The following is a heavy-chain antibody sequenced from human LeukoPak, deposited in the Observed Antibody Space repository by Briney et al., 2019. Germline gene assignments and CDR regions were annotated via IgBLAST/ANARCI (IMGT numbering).Heavy chain of an antibody. V-gene: IGHV4-59*12. CDR2: MYYSGCT. D-gene: IGHD3-16*01. CDR1: VGSTRTYY. J-gene: IGHJ3*02. Sequence: PSETLSLTCTVSVGSTRTYYWSWIRQPPGKGLEWIGYMYYSGCTKYNPSLKSRVTISVDTSKNQFSLKLSSVTAADTAVYYCARVGIRFGAYAFDIWGQGTMVTVSS. CDR3: ARVGIRFGAYAFDI.